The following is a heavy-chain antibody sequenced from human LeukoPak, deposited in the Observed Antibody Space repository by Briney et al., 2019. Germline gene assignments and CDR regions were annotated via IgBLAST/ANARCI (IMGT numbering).Heavy chain of an antibody. J-gene: IGHJ4*02. Sequence: PSETLSLTCTVSGGSIINGGYYWSWIRQHPGKGLEWIGFISDSGSTDYNPSLKSRLTMSLGTSKNQFSLNLNSVTAADTAVYYCARHLRKYAGEYHFDYWGQGTLVTVSS. CDR1: GGSIINGGYY. CDR2: ISDSGST. CDR3: ARHLRKYAGEYHFDY. V-gene: IGHV4-31*03. D-gene: IGHD2-2*01.